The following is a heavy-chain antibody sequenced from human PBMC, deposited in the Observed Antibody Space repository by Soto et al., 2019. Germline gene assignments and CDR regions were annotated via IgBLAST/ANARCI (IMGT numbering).Heavy chain of an antibody. Sequence: ESGGGVVQPGRSLRLSCAASGFTFSSYAMHWVRQAPGKGLEWVAVISYDGSNKYYADSVKGRFTISRDNSKNTLYLQMNSLRAEDTAVYYCARDSVGYCSSTSCRHFDYWGQGTLVTVSS. J-gene: IGHJ4*02. V-gene: IGHV3-30-3*01. D-gene: IGHD2-2*01. CDR2: ISYDGSNK. CDR3: ARDSVGYCSSTSCRHFDY. CDR1: GFTFSSYA.